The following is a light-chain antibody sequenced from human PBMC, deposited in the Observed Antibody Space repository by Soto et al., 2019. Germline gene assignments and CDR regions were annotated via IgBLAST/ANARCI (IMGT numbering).Light chain of an antibody. V-gene: IGKV3-20*01. CDR3: HQYGESPPT. CDR2: GAG. CDR1: QNVRKY. Sequence: EVVLTQSPGTLSLSPGERVTVSCGASQNVRKYLAWYQQKPGQAPRLVIYGAGTRGTGVPDRFSGSGSGTDFTLTITSLESDDSAVYYCHQYGESPPTFGGGTKVEI. J-gene: IGKJ4*01.